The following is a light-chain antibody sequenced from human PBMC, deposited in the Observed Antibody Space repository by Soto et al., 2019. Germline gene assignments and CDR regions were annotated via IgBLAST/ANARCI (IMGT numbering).Light chain of an antibody. CDR2: DAS. J-gene: IGKJ1*01. CDR1: QRVASD. CDR3: QQYLNSPRT. Sequence: VLTQSPGTLSLSPGEGATLSCRASQRVASDLAWYLQKPGQPPRLLIYDASIRATGIPDRISGSGSERDFTLTISILEPEDAAVYYCQQYLNSPRTFVQGTKLEIK. V-gene: IGKV3-20*01.